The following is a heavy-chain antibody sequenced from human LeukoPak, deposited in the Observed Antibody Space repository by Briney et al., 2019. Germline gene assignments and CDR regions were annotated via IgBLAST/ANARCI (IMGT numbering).Heavy chain of an antibody. J-gene: IGHJ4*02. D-gene: IGHD6-19*01. CDR3: LMLSGWSDY. CDR2: IKSKTDGGTT. Sequence: GGSLRLSCVASGFTFSNAWMSWVRQAPGKGLEWVGRIKSKTDGGTTDYAAPVKGRFTISRDDSKNALYLQMNSLKTEDTAVYYCLMLSGWSDYWGQGTLVTVSS. V-gene: IGHV3-15*01. CDR1: GFTFSNAW.